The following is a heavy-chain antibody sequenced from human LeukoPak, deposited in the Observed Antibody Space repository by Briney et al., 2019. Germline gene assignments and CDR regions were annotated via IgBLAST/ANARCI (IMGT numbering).Heavy chain of an antibody. CDR2: ISGSGGST. D-gene: IGHD2/OR15-2a*01. J-gene: IGHJ2*01. CDR1: GFTFSTYA. V-gene: IGHV3-23*01. Sequence: GGSLRLACAASGFTFSTYAMSWVRQAPGKGLQWVSDISGSGGSTYYADSVKGRFTISRDKSKNTLYLQMNSLRVEDTAVYYCAKGAELMYFDLWGRGTLVTVPS. CDR3: AKGAELMYFDL.